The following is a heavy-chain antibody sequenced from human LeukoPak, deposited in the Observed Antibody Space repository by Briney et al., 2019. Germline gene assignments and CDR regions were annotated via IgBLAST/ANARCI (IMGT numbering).Heavy chain of an antibody. Sequence: SETLSLTCTVSGGSISSYYWSWIRQPPGKGLEWIGYIYYSGSTNYNPSLKSRVTISVDTSKNQFSLKLSSVAAADTAVYYCARGTVIFDYWGQGTLVTVSS. V-gene: IGHV4-59*01. CDR1: GGSISSYY. CDR2: IYYSGST. D-gene: IGHD4-17*01. CDR3: ARGTVIFDY. J-gene: IGHJ4*02.